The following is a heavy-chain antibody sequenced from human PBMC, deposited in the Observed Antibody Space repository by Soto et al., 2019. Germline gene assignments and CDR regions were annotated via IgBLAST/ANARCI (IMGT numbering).Heavy chain of an antibody. J-gene: IGHJ4*02. V-gene: IGHV4-59*01. Sequence: TSETLSLTCAFSGGSISTYWWSWIRQPPRKGLEWIGYIYYSGSTNYNPSLKSRVTISVDTSKNQFSLKLTSVTAADTAVYYCARSRGSTRSFDYWGQGTLVTVSS. CDR3: ARSRGSTRSFDY. CDR1: GGSISTYW. CDR2: IYYSGST. D-gene: IGHD2-15*01.